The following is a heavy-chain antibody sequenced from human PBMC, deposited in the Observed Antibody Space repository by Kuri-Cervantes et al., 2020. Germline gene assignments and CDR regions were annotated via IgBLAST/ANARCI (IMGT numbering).Heavy chain of an antibody. V-gene: IGHV3-30-3*01. D-gene: IGHD5-18*01. CDR2: ISYDGSNK. J-gene: IGHJ2*01. CDR3: ARDPSVDTAMXTGWYFDL. Sequence: GESLKISCAASGFTFSSYAMHWVRQAPGKGLEWVAVISYDGSNKYYADSVKGRFTISRDNSKNTLYLQMNSLRAEDTAVYYCARDPSVDTAMXTGWYFDLWGRGTLVTVSS. CDR1: GFTFSSYA.